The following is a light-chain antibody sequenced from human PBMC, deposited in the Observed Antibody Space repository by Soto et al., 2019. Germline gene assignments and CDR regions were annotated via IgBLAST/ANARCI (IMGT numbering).Light chain of an antibody. Sequence: IVLMQSPDTFSLSPVERATLSCRASQSVSSSYLAWYQQKPGQAPRLLIYGASTRATGIPARFSGSGSGTEFTLTISSLQSEDFATYYCQQHGQWPITFGQGTRLEIK. J-gene: IGKJ5*01. V-gene: IGKV3-15*01. CDR2: GAS. CDR3: QQHGQWPIT. CDR1: QSVSSSY.